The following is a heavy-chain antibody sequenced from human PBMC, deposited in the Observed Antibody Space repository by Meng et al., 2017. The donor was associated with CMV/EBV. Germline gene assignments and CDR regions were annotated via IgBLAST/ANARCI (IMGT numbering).Heavy chain of an antibody. J-gene: IGHJ4*02. D-gene: IGHD3-10*01. CDR1: GGTFSSYA. CDR2: NIPIFGTA. V-gene: IGHV1-69*05. CDR3: ASGLGKGHHYGISAERFGELLSLGY. Sequence: SAKVSCKASGGTFSSYAFSWGRQAAGQGLEWMGGNIPIFGTANYAQKFQGRVTITTDESTSTAYMELSSLRSEDTAVYYCASGLGKGHHYGISAERFGELLSLGYWGQGTLVTVSS.